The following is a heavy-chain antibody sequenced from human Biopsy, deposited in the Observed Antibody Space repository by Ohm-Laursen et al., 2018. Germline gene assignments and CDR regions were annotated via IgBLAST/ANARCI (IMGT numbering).Heavy chain of an antibody. D-gene: IGHD2-15*01. Sequence: SETLSLTCTVSGGSISSYYWNWIRQPAGKGLEWIGRIYTSGSTNFNPSLKSRVTMSIDTSKNQFSLKLGSVTVADTAVFYCARRGSGGRSFDYWGQGSLVTVSS. J-gene: IGHJ4*02. CDR2: IYTSGST. CDR3: ARRGSGGRSFDY. CDR1: GGSISSYY. V-gene: IGHV4-4*07.